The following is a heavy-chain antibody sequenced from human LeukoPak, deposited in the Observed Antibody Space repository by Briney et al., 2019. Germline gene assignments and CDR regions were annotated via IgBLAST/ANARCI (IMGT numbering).Heavy chain of an antibody. CDR3: ARYDSGSSNDAFDI. CDR2: IIPIFCTA. Sequence: ASVKVSCKASGGTFSSYAISWVRQAPGQGLEWMGGIIPIFCTANYAQKIQGRVTITADEATSTAYMELSSLRSEDTAVYYCARYDSGSSNDAFDIWGQGTMVTVSS. D-gene: IGHD1-26*01. J-gene: IGHJ3*02. V-gene: IGHV1-69*13. CDR1: GGTFSSYA.